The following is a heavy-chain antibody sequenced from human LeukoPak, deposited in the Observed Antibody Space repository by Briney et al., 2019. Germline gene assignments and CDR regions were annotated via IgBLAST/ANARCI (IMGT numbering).Heavy chain of an antibody. CDR2: INHSGST. D-gene: IGHD3-22*01. V-gene: IGHV4-34*01. CDR3: ARKTYYHDSSGYYFPSIAVNYFDY. J-gene: IGHJ4*02. Sequence: SETLSLTCAVYGGSFSGYYWSWIRQPPGKGLEWIGEINHSGSTNYNPSLKSRVTISVDTSKNQFSLKLSSVTAADTAVYYCARKTYYHDSSGYYFPSIAVNYFDYWGQGTLVTVSS. CDR1: GGSFSGYY.